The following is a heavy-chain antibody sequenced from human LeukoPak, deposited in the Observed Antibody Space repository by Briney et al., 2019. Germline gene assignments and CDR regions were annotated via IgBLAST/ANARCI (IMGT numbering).Heavy chain of an antibody. D-gene: IGHD4-11*01. CDR2: MNPNSGNT. V-gene: IGHV1-8*02. J-gene: IGHJ4*02. CDR3: ASFASNDNSNPIRAFDY. CDR1: GYTFTSYD. Sequence: ASVKVSCKASGYTFTSYDINWVRQATGQGLEWMGWMNPNSGNTGYAQKFQGRVTMTRDTSTSTVYMELSSLRSEDTAVYYCASFASNDNSNPIRAFDYWGQGTLVTVSS.